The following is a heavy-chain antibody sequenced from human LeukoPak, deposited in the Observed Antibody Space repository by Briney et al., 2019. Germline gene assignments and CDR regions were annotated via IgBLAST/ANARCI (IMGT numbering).Heavy chain of an antibody. CDR2: IKQDGSEK. CDR3: ARAEYSSGWYPSHFDY. D-gene: IGHD6-19*01. CDR1: GFTFSSYW. J-gene: IGHJ4*02. Sequence: GGSLRLSCAASGFTFSSYWLSWVRQAPGKGLEWVANIKQDGSEKYYVDSVKGRFTISRDNAKNSLYLQMNSLRAEDTAVYYCARAEYSSGWYPSHFDYWGQGTLVTVSS. V-gene: IGHV3-7*01.